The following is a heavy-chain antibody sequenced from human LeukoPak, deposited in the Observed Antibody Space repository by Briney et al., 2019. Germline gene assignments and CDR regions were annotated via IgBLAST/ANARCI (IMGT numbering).Heavy chain of an antibody. CDR2: IYYSGST. V-gene: IGHV4-39*07. CDR3: ARDEGSSYPFDY. J-gene: IGHJ4*02. Sequence: SETLSLTCTVSGGSISKYYWGWIRQPPGKGLEWIGSIYYSGSTYYNPSLKSRVTISVDTSKNQFSLNLSSVTAADTAVYFCARDEGSSYPFDYWGQGTLVTVSS. D-gene: IGHD2-2*01. CDR1: GGSISKYY.